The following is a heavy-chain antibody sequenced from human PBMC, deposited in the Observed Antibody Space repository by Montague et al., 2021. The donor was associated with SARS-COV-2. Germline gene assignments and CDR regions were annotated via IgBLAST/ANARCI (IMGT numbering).Heavy chain of an antibody. CDR3: ARDLTTVTTNYFDY. CDR1: GFTFSSYS. Sequence: SLRLSCAASGFTFSSYSMNWVRQAPGKGLEWVSSISSSSSYIYYADSVKDRFTISRDNAKNSLYLQMNSLSAEDTAVYYCARDLTTVTTNYFDYWGQGTLVTVSS. V-gene: IGHV3-21*01. J-gene: IGHJ4*02. D-gene: IGHD4-17*01. CDR2: ISSSSSYI.